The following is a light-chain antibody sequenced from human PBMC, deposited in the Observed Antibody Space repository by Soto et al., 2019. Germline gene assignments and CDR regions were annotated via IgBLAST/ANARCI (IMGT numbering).Light chain of an antibody. CDR3: QQANSFPWT. V-gene: IGKV1-12*01. J-gene: IGKJ1*01. CDR2: GTS. Sequence: DIQMTQSPSSVSASVGDRVTITCRASQGISGWLAWYQQKAGKAPKLLIFGTSTSQGGVPSSFSGSRSGTDFTLTISSLQPEDFATYYCQQANSFPWTFGQGTKVEIK. CDR1: QGISGW.